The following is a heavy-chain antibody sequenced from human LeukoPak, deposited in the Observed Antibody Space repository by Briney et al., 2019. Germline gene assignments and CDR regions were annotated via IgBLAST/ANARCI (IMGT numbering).Heavy chain of an antibody. J-gene: IGHJ5*02. CDR3: ARHSKASWFDP. CDR2: IDPSDSYT. Sequence: GEPLKTSCQGSGYPFTSYWISWVRQIHGKGLEWRGRIDPSDSYTNDRPPFQGHVTISADKSISTAYLQWSSLKASGTAMYYCARHSKASWFDPWGQGTLVTVSS. CDR1: GYPFTSYW. V-gene: IGHV5-10-1*01. D-gene: IGHD2/OR15-2a*01.